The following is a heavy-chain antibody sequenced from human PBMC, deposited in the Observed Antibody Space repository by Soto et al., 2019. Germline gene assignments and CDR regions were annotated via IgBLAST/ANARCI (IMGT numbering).Heavy chain of an antibody. CDR1: GFTFRNYG. D-gene: IGHD3-22*01. CDR3: ARDQLYYNGISGRPLNAFDV. Sequence: PGGSLRLSCAASGFTFRNYGMNWVRQAPGKGLEWVSYIGIGSSTKYYADSVKGRFTISRDNAKNSLYLQMNSLRAEDTAVYYCARDQLYYNGISGRPLNAFDVWGQGTMVTVSS. J-gene: IGHJ3*01. CDR2: IGIGSSTK. V-gene: IGHV3-48*01.